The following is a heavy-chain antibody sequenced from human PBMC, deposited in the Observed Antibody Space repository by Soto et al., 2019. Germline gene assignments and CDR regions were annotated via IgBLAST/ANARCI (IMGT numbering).Heavy chain of an antibody. CDR1: GYSFPNSW. V-gene: IGHV5-10-1*01. Sequence: PGESLKISCKASGYSFPNSWISWVRQMPGKGLEWMARIDPSDSYINYNPSFQGHVTISTDKSITTAYLQWSSLKASDTAMYYCARTSMQSRGYSYGHGGMDVRGQGTTVTVSS. CDR3: ARTSMQSRGYSYGHGGMDV. D-gene: IGHD5-18*01. J-gene: IGHJ6*02. CDR2: IDPSDSYI.